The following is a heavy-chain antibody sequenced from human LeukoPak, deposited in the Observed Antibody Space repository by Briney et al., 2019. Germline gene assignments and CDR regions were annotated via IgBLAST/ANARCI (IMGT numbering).Heavy chain of an antibody. CDR3: ARDKRDWRLGELSLLSNWFDP. D-gene: IGHD3-16*02. CDR2: ISAYNGNT. V-gene: IGHV1-18*01. CDR1: GYTFTSYG. J-gene: IGHJ5*02. Sequence: ASVKVSCKASGYTFTSYGISWVRQAPGQGLEWMGWISAYNGNTNYAQKLQGRVTMTTDTSTSTAYMELRSLRSDDTAVYYCARDKRDWRLGELSLLSNWFDPWGQGTLVTVSS.